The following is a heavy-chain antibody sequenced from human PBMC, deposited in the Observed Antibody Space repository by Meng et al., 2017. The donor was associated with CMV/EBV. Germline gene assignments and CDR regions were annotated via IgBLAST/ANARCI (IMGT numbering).Heavy chain of an antibody. V-gene: IGHV1-58*02. Sequence: GGSLRLSCAASGFTFSSYAMHWVRQARGQRLEWIGWIVVGSGNTNYAQKFQERVTITRDMSTSTAYMELSSLRSEDTAVYYCAADPMIVVVITTVRVFDYWGQGTLVTVSS. CDR3: AADPMIVVVITTVRVFDY. CDR1: GFTFSSYA. CDR2: IVVGSGNT. J-gene: IGHJ4*02. D-gene: IGHD3-22*01.